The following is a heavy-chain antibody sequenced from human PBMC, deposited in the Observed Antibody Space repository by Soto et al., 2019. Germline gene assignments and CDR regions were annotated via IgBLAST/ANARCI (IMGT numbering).Heavy chain of an antibody. CDR3: ARVPDY. CDR2: ISYSGST. J-gene: IGHJ4*02. Sequence: SETLSLTCTVSGASVSSGNYYWSWIRQPPGKGLECIGYISYSGSTNYNPSLKSRVTISIDTSKNQFSLKLSSVTAADTAIYYCARVPDYWGQGTLVTVSS. V-gene: IGHV4-61*01. CDR1: GASVSSGNYY.